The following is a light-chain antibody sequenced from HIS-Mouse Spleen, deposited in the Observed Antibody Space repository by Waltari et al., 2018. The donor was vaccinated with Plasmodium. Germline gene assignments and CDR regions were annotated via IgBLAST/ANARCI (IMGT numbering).Light chain of an antibody. CDR2: EDS. J-gene: IGLJ3*02. CDR3: YSTDSSGNHRV. CDR1: ALPKKY. Sequence: SYELTQPPSVSVSPGQTARITCSGDALPKKYAYWYQQKSGQAPVLVMYEDSKRPSGIPGRFSGSRSGTMAAWTISGAQVEDEADYYCYSTDSSGNHRVFGGGTKLTVL. V-gene: IGLV3-10*01.